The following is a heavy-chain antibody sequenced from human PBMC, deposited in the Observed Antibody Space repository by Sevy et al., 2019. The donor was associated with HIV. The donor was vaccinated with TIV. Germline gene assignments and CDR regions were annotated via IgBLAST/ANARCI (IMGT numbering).Heavy chain of an antibody. Sequence: GGSLRLSCAASGFTFSSYAMHWVRQAPGKGLEWVAVISYDGSNKYYADSVKGLFTISRENSKNTLYLQMNSLRAEDTAGYYCARVRGSFYFDYWGQGTLVTVSS. V-gene: IGHV3-30-3*01. CDR2: ISYDGSNK. CDR1: GFTFSSYA. CDR3: ARVRGSFYFDY. J-gene: IGHJ4*02. D-gene: IGHD3-16*01.